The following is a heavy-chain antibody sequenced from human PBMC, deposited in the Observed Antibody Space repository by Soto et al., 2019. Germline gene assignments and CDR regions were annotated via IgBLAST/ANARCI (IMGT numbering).Heavy chain of an antibody. J-gene: IGHJ6*02. CDR1: GYSFTSYW. D-gene: IGHD4-4*01. CDR3: ARGPILTTVTNYGMDV. Sequence: GESLKISCKGSGYSFTSYWIGWVRQMPGKGLEWMGIIYPGDSDTRYSPSFQGQVTISADKSISTAYLQWSSLKASDTAMYYCARGPILTTVTNYGMDVWGQGTTVTVSS. V-gene: IGHV5-51*01. CDR2: IYPGDSDT.